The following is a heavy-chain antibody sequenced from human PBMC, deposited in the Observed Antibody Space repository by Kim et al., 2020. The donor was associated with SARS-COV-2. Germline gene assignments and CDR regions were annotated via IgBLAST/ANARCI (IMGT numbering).Heavy chain of an antibody. Sequence: TYARKFQGRVTLTRDTSTSTVYRELSSLRYEDTAVYYCARGRYSSGLFDYWGQGTLVSVSP. D-gene: IGHD6-19*01. J-gene: IGHJ4*02. V-gene: IGHV1-46*01. CDR3: ARGRYSSGLFDY.